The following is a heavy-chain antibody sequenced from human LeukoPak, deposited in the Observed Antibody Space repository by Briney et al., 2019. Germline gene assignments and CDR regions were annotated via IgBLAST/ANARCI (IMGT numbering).Heavy chain of an antibody. Sequence: GGSLRLSCAASGFTFSSYSMNWVRQAPGKGLEWVAVISYDGSNKYYADSVKGRFTISRDNSKNTLYLQMNSLRAEDTAVYYCAKSGFPDIVVVPAAILFFDYWGQGTLVTVSS. V-gene: IGHV3-30*18. CDR2: ISYDGSNK. CDR1: GFTFSSYS. D-gene: IGHD2-2*02. CDR3: AKSGFPDIVVVPAAILFFDY. J-gene: IGHJ4*02.